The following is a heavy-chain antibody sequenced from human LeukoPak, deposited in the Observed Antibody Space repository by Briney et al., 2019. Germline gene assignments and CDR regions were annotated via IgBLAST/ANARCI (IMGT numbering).Heavy chain of an antibody. CDR2: IYYSGNI. CDR3: ATSRGNYMDWYFDL. Sequence: SETLSLSCTVSDGSISSYYWSWIRQPPGKGLEWIGYIYYSGNINYNPSLKSRVTISVDTSKNQFSLKLSSVTAADTAVYYCATSRGNYMDWYFDLWARGTLVTVSS. V-gene: IGHV4-59*08. J-gene: IGHJ2*01. D-gene: IGHD1-26*01. CDR1: DGSISSYY.